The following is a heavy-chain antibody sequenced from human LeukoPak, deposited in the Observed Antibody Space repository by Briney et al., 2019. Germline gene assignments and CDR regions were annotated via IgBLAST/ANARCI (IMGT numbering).Heavy chain of an antibody. Sequence: GGSLRLSCAASGFTVSSNYMSWVRQAPGKGLEWVSAIYDNGDAYSADSVKGRFTISRHNSKNTLYLQMNSLRPEDTAVYYCAGGSRRDGYDYWGQGTLVTVSS. CDR2: IYDNGDA. CDR1: GFTVSSNY. J-gene: IGHJ4*02. D-gene: IGHD5-24*01. V-gene: IGHV3-53*04. CDR3: AGGSRRDGYDY.